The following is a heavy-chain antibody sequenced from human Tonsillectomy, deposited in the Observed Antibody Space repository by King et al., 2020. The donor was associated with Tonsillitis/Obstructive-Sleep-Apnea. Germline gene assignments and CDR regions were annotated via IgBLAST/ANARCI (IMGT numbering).Heavy chain of an antibody. CDR1: GFSLSNAKLG. CDR2: IFSNDEV. J-gene: IGHJ4*02. V-gene: IGHV2-26*01. CDR3: ARAGERYSGVAAFDV. D-gene: IGHD1-26*01. Sequence: TLKESGPVLVKPTETLTLTCTVSGFSLSNAKLGVSWIRQTPGKALEWLAHIFSNDEVSYSTSLKTRLTISKDPFRRQVVLTMTTMDPVDTGTYYGARAGERYSGVAAFDVWGPGTLVTVSS.